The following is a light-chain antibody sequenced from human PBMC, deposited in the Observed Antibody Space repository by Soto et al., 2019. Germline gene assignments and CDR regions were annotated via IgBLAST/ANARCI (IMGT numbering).Light chain of an antibody. Sequence: EIFLTQSRATLSLSARGIATLSCRASQSVSSYLAWYQQKPGQSPRLLIYDASNRATGIPARFSGSGSGTDFTLTISSLEPEDFAVYYCQQRSNWPRTFGQGTKVDI. CDR2: DAS. J-gene: IGKJ1*01. V-gene: IGKV3-11*01. CDR1: QSVSSY. CDR3: QQRSNWPRT.